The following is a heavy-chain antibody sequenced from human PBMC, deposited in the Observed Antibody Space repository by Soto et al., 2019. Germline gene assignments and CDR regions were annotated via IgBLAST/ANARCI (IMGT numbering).Heavy chain of an antibody. CDR2: IYYSGST. CDR1: GGSVGSGDYY. Sequence: SGTLSLTCSVSGGSVGSGDYYWNWIRQHPGKGLECIGYIYYSGSTYYNPSLKSRVTISVDTSKNQFSLKLSSVTAADTAVYYCARVCWWGTSCYDDYYYYGMDVWGQGTTVTVSS. J-gene: IGHJ6*02. CDR3: ARVCWWGTSCYDDYYYYGMDV. D-gene: IGHD2-2*01. V-gene: IGHV4-31*03.